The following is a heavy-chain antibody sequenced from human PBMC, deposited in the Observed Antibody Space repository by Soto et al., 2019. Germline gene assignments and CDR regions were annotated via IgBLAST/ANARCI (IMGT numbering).Heavy chain of an antibody. V-gene: IGHV1-69*01. J-gene: IGHJ5*02. D-gene: IGHD2-2*01. CDR1: RGRNRSCA. CDR2: IIPIFGTA. Sequence: CEAPRGRNRSCARSWVRQATGKGLEWMGGIIPIFGTANYAQKFQGRVTITADESTSTAYMELSSLRSEDTAVYYCARLSKGYCSDTSCYSWLAPLGQGTPVP. CDR3: ARLSKGYCSDTSCYSWLAP.